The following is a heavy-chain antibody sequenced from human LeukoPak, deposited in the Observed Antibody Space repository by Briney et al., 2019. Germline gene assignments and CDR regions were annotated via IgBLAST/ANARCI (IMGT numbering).Heavy chain of an antibody. CDR3: ARHISGRVPAAMINY. D-gene: IGHD2-2*01. V-gene: IGHV4-39*01. Sequence: SETLSLTCTVSGGSISSSSYYWGWIRQPPGKGLEWIGSIYYSGSTYYNPSLKSRVTISVDTSKNQFSLKLSSVTAADTAVYYCARHISGRVPAAMINYWGQGTLVTVSS. CDR2: IYYSGST. CDR1: GGSISSSSYY. J-gene: IGHJ4*02.